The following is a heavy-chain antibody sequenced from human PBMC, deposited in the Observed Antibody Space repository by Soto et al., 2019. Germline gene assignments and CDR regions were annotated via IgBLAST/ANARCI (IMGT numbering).Heavy chain of an antibody. Sequence: EVQLLESGGGLVQPGGSLRLSCAASGSTFSTNAMIWVRQAPGKGLEWVSFISGSGSTTHHADSVKGRFTISRDSSKSTLYLQMNRLKVEDTAVYYCAKLRSTSVAGVLLVDSWGQGSLVTVSS. CDR1: GSTFSTNA. J-gene: IGHJ4*02. D-gene: IGHD6-19*01. V-gene: IGHV3-23*01. CDR3: AKLRSTSVAGVLLVDS. CDR2: ISGSGSTT.